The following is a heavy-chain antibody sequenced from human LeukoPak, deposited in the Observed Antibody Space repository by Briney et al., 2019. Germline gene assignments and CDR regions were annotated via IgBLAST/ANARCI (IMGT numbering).Heavy chain of an antibody. V-gene: IGHV4-59*01. J-gene: IGHJ4*02. Sequence: PSETLSLTCIVSGGSISGYYWSWVRQAPGKGLEWIGYMYYSGSTNQNPSLKSRLTISVDTSKNQVSLKLISATAADTAVYYCARDHYHKIHSVMVTAPDYWGQGTLVIVSS. CDR3: ARDHYHKIHSVMVTAPDY. CDR1: GGSISGYY. D-gene: IGHD2-21*02. CDR2: MYYSGST.